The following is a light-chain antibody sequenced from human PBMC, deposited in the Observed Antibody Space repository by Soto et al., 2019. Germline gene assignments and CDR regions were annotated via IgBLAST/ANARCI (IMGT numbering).Light chain of an antibody. CDR2: SNN. J-gene: IGLJ1*01. CDR1: SSNIGSHS. V-gene: IGLV1-44*01. Sequence: QAVVTQPPSTSGTPGQRVTISCSGSSSNIGSHSVNWYQHLPGTAPKLLIYSNNQRPSGVPERFSGSKSGTSASLAVSGLQSEDEADYYCAAWDGSLNGYVFGTGTKLTVL. CDR3: AAWDGSLNGYV.